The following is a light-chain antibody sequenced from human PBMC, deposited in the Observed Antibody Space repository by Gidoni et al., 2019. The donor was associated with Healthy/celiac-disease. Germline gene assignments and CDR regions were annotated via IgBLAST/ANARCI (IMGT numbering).Light chain of an antibody. CDR3: QQSYSTPY. Sequence: DIQMTQSPSSLSASVGDRVTITCRASQSISSYLNWYQQKPGKAPKLLIYAASSLQSGVPSRFSGSGSGTDFTLTISSLQHEDFATYYCQQSYSTPYFXGXTKVEIK. CDR1: QSISSY. V-gene: IGKV1-39*01. CDR2: AAS. J-gene: IGKJ4*01.